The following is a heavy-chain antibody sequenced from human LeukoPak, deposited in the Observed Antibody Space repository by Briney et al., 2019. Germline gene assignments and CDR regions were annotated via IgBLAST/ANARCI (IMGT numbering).Heavy chain of an antibody. CDR1: GFTFSSYA. V-gene: IGHV3-30-3*01. J-gene: IGHJ4*02. Sequence: GGSLRLSCAASGFTFSSYAMHWVRQAPGKGLEWVAVISYDGSNKYYADSVKGRFTISRDNSKNTLYLQMNSLRAEDTAVYYCARGAPHPYYDFWSGPGPSFDYWGQGTLVTVSS. D-gene: IGHD3-3*01. CDR2: ISYDGSNK. CDR3: ARGAPHPYYDFWSGPGPSFDY.